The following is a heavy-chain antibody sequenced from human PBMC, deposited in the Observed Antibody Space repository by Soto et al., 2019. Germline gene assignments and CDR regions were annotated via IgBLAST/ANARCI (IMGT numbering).Heavy chain of an antibody. CDR2: ISGSGGST. D-gene: IGHD6-19*01. J-gene: IGHJ3*02. CDR3: AKRDSSGWYQDAFDI. V-gene: IGHV3-23*01. Sequence: GGFLRLRWAASGFTFISLAMSWVRQAPGKGLEWVSAISGSGGSTYYADSVKGRFTISRDSSKNTLYLQMNSLRAEDTAVYYYAKRDSSGWYQDAFDIWGQGTMVTVSS. CDR1: GFTFISLA.